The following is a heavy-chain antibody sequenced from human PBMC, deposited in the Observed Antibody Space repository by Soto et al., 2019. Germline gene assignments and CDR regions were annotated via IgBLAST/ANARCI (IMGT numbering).Heavy chain of an antibody. CDR2: IDPNTGDT. Sequence: ASVKVSCKASGYTFTGFHIFWVRQAPGRGLEWVGWIDPNTGDTSYAQNLQGRVTLTRDTSISTAYLELSSLRPDDTAVYYCATRLPSDFCGPATPVTVSS. CDR3: ATRLPSDF. V-gene: IGHV1-2*02. CDR1: GYTFTGFH. J-gene: IGHJ4*02. D-gene: IGHD6-25*01.